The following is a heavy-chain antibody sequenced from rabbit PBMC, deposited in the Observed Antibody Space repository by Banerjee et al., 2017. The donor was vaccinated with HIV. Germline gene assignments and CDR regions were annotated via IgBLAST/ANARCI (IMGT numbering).Heavy chain of an antibody. CDR1: GFSFSSIYY. D-gene: IGHD8-1*01. J-gene: IGHJ4*01. CDR2: IFAGSSGSI. V-gene: IGHV1S40*01. Sequence: QSLEESGGDLVKPGASLTLTCTASGFSFSSIYYMCWVRQAPGKGLEWIACIFAGSSGSIYYASWAKGRFTTSKTSSTTVTLQMTSLTAADTATYFCARNTVAASGYLNLWGQGTLVTVS. CDR3: ARNTVAASGYLNL.